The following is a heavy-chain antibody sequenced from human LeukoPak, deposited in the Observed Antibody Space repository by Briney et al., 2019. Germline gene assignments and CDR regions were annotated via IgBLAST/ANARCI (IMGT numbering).Heavy chain of an antibody. CDR3: TRVSGRLGGPFDI. CDR1: GYTFTNYY. D-gene: IGHD3-16*01. V-gene: IGHV1-46*01. J-gene: IGHJ3*02. CDR2: INPSGGST. Sequence: ASVKVSCKASGYTFTNYYMHWVRQAPGQGLEWMGIINPSGGSTSYAQKFQGRVTMTRDTSTSAVYMELSSLRSEDTAVYYCTRVSGRLGGPFDIWGQGTLVIVSS.